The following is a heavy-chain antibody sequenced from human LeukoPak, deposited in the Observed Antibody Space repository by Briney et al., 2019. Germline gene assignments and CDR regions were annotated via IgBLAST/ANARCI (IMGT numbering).Heavy chain of an antibody. CDR2: ISYSGST. D-gene: IGHD3-22*01. V-gene: IGHV4-30-4*01. CDR1: GGSTSSGGYS. J-gene: IGHJ4*02. CDR3: ARYYDSSGYFDY. Sequence: SETLSLTCTVSGGSTSSGGYSWSWIRQPPGKGLEWIGYISYSGSTYYNPSLKSRVTISVDTSKNQFSLELSAVTAADTAVYYCARYYDSSGYFDYWGQGTLVTVSS.